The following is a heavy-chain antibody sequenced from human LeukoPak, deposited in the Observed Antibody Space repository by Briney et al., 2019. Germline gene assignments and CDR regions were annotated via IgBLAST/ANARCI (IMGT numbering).Heavy chain of an antibody. V-gene: IGHV4-39*01. CDR1: GGSISSSPYY. Sequence: SETLSLTCTVSGGSISSSPYYWGWIRQPPGKGLEWIGTIYYSGSTYYNPSLKSRVTISVDTSKNQFSLKLTSVTAADTAVYYCARVWQGWYFDLWGRGTLVTVSS. CDR3: ARVWQGWYFDL. J-gene: IGHJ2*01. CDR2: IYYSGST.